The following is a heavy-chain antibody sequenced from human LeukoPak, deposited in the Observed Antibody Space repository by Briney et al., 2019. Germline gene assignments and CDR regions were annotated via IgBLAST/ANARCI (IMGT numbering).Heavy chain of an antibody. CDR3: ARRSSDGQIDY. CDR2: IFPRDSDT. D-gene: IGHD2-2*01. CDR1: GYTFTNFW. J-gene: IGHJ4*02. Sequence: GGSLRLPCKGSGYTFTNFWIGWVRQVPGKGLDSMGIIFPRDSDTRYSPSFQGQVTISADKSITTAYLQWSSLRASDTAIYYCARRSSDGQIDYWGQGTLVTVSS. V-gene: IGHV5-51*01.